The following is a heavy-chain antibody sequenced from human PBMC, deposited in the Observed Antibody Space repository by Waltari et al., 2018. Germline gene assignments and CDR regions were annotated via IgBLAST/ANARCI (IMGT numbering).Heavy chain of an antibody. V-gene: IGHV4-39*01. D-gene: IGHD6-19*01. J-gene: IGHJ4*02. CDR1: GGSISSSSYY. Sequence: QLQLQESGPGLVKPSETLSLTCTVSGGSISSSSYYWGWIRQPPGKGLEWIGSIYYSGGTYYNPTLKRRVTISVGTSKNQFSLKLSSVTDADTAVYYCASQVVAGTLFDYWGQGTLVTVSS. CDR3: ASQVVAGTLFDY. CDR2: IYYSGGT.